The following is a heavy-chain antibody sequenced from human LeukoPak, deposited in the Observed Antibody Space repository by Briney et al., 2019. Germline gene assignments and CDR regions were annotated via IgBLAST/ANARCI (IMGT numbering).Heavy chain of an antibody. CDR1: GGAINTYY. J-gene: IGHJ4*02. V-gene: IGHV4-4*07. CDR3: ARDNDFFDY. Sequence: SETLSLTCSVSGGAINTYYWSCIRQPAGKGLEWIGRIHSSGSTHYNPSLKSRVTMSLDTSKNQFSLKLTSVTAADTAVYYCARDNDFFDYWGQGTLVTVSS. CDR2: IHSSGST.